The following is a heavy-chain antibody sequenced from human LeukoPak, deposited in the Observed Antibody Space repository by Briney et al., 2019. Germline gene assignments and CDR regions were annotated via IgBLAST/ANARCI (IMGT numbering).Heavy chain of an antibody. CDR1: GGSFSGYY. CDR2: INHSGST. V-gene: IGHV4-34*01. Sequence: PSETLSLTCTVYGGSFSGYYWSWIRQPPGKGLEWIGEINHSGSTNYNPSLKSRVTISVDTSKNQFSLKLSSVTAADTAVYYCARGNYGDYALWFDPWGQGTLVTVSS. D-gene: IGHD4-17*01. J-gene: IGHJ5*02. CDR3: ARGNYGDYALWFDP.